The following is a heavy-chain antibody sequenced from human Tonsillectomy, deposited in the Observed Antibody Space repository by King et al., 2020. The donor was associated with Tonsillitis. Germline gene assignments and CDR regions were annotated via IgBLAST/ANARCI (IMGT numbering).Heavy chain of an antibody. V-gene: IGHV4-59*01. Sequence: VQLQESGPGLVKPSETLSLTFTVSGGSISTYYWSCIRQPPGKGLDWIGSVSDSGSTNYNPSLNRRVTISLDTSKNHFSLKLSSVTAADTALYYCARGRGKEDQVLYGDWVDPWGQGTLVTVSS. CDR2: VSDSGST. D-gene: IGHD2-2*02. CDR1: GGSISTYY. J-gene: IGHJ5*02. CDR3: ARGRGKEDQVLYGDWVDP.